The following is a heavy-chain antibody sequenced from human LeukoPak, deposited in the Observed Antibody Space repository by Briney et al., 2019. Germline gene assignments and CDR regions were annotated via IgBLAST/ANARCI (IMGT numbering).Heavy chain of an antibody. V-gene: IGHV4-59*01. CDR2: IYYSGST. D-gene: IGHD5-18*01. CDR1: DNSISSFY. Sequence: SETLSLTCTVSDNSISSFYWSWIRQPPGKGLEWIGYIYYSGSTNYNPSLKSRVTISVDTSKNQFSLKLSSVTAADTAVYYCARDTAMVYFDYWGQGTLVTVSS. J-gene: IGHJ4*02. CDR3: ARDTAMVYFDY.